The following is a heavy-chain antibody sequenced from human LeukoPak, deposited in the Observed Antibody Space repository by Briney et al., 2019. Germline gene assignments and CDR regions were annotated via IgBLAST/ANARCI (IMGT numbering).Heavy chain of an antibody. CDR2: IYYSGST. V-gene: IGHV4-59*01. CDR3: ARHGGIEAFDI. J-gene: IGHJ3*02. D-gene: IGHD3-16*01. Sequence: SETLSLTCTVSGCSISSYYWSWIRQPPGKGLEWIGYIYYSGSTNYNPSLKSRVTISVDTSKNQFSLKLSSVTAADTAVYYCARHGGIEAFDIWGQGTMVTVSS. CDR1: GCSISSYY.